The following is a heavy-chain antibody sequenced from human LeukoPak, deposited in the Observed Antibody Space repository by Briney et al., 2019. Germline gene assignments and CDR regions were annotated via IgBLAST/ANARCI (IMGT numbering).Heavy chain of an antibody. V-gene: IGHV3-66*02. CDR1: GITVSQSD. CDR3: ARDRAGSKPWVEFHP. J-gene: IGHJ5*02. D-gene: IGHD3-10*01. Sequence: GGSLSLSCAISGITVSQSDMSWVRQAPGRGLEWVSLIYTDGATHYADSVKGRFTISRGTSKNAVYLEMRNLRPEDTAVYFCARDRAGSKPWVEFHPWGQGTLVTVSS. CDR2: IYTDGAT.